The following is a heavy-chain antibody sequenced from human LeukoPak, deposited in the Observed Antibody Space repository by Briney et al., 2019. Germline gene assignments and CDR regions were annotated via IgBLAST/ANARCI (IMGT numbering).Heavy chain of an antibody. CDR1: GYTFTSYG. Sequence: ASVKVSCKASGYTFTSYGISWVRQAPGQGLEWMGWISAYNGNTNYAQKLQGRVTMTTDTSTSTAYMELRSLRSDDTALYYCARGPLLRSRYCSGGSCYSVDYYGMDVWGQGTTVTVSS. J-gene: IGHJ6*02. CDR3: ARGPLLRSRYCSGGSCYSVDYYGMDV. CDR2: ISAYNGNT. V-gene: IGHV1-18*01. D-gene: IGHD2-15*01.